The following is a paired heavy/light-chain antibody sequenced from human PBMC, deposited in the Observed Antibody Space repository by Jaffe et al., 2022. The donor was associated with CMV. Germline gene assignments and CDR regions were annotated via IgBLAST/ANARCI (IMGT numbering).Light chain of an antibody. J-gene: IGKJ1*01. CDR2: TAS. Sequence: DIQMTQSPSSLSASVGDRVTITCRASQDIRNDLGWYQQRPGKAPKRLIYTASGLQTGVPSRFSGGGSGTEFTLTISSLQPDDFATYYCLQHNNYPWAFGQGTKVEIK. V-gene: IGKV1-17*01. CDR1: QDIRND. CDR3: LQHNNYPWA.
Heavy chain of an antibody. J-gene: IGHJ4*02. CDR3: ARIGGVDSQTDY. CDR2: ISSDGSVT. Sequence: EVQLVESGGGLVQPGGSLRLSCAVSGFTFSRYWMDWVRQTPGKGLVWVSRISSDGSVTKYADSVKGRFTISRDNTKNTLYLQMNSLRAEDSAVYYCARIGGVDSQTDYWGQGTLVTVSS. D-gene: IGHD3-16*01. CDR1: GFTFSRYW. V-gene: IGHV3-74*01.